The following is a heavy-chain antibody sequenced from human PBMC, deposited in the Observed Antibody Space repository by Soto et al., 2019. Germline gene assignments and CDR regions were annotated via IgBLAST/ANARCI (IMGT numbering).Heavy chain of an antibody. D-gene: IGHD5-18*01. Sequence: QVQLVQSGAEVKKPGSSVKVTCKASGGTFSSNAISWVRQAPGQGLEWMGGISPIFGTAHYAQKFQGRVTIAADESTSTASMALSSLKSEDTAVYYCATGGRGYSSDPRFDFEFWGQGTLVTVSS. CDR2: ISPIFGTA. J-gene: IGHJ4*02. CDR1: GGTFSSNA. V-gene: IGHV1-69*12. CDR3: ATGGRGYSSDPRFDFEF.